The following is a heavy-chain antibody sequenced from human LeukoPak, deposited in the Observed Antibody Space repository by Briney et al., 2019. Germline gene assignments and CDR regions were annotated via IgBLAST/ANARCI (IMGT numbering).Heavy chain of an antibody. Sequence: QTLSLTCAISGDSVSSNSAAWNWIRQSPSRGLEWLGRTYYRSKWYNDYAVSVKSRITNNPDTSKNQLSKKLNSGTPEDTAVFYCAEEGSITLVVVHRYYFDFW. J-gene: IGHJ4*01. D-gene: IGHD3-22*01. CDR2: TYYRSKWYN. V-gene: IGHV6-1*01. CDR3: AEEGSITLVVVHRYYFDF. CDR1: GDSVSSNSAA.